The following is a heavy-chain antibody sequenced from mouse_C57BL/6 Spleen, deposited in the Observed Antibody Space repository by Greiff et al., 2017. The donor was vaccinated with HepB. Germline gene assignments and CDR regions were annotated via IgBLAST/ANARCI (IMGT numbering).Heavy chain of an antibody. CDR1: GYTFTSYW. J-gene: IGHJ2*01. V-gene: IGHV1-55*01. CDR2: IYPGSGNT. D-gene: IGHD1-3*01. Sequence: QVQLQQSGAELVKPGASVKMSCKASGYTFTSYWITWVKQRPGQGLEWIGDIYPGSGNTNYNEKFKSKATLTVDTSSSTAYMQHSSLTSEDSAVYYCAQWLVNFDYWGQGTTLTVSS. CDR3: AQWLVNFDY.